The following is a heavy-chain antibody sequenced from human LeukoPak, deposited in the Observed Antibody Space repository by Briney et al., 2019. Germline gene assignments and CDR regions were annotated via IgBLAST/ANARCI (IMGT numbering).Heavy chain of an antibody. Sequence: SETLSLTCTVSFDSINTKNYCWGWIRQSPGKGLESIGTIYYSGNTYYNPSLNNRVTLSVDTSKNQFSLRLSSVTAADTAVYYCAGPDSHSRLAHWGQGTLVTVSS. CDR1: FDSINTKNYC. CDR2: IYYSGNT. V-gene: IGHV4-39*01. CDR3: AGPDSHSRLAH. D-gene: IGHD3-22*01. J-gene: IGHJ1*01.